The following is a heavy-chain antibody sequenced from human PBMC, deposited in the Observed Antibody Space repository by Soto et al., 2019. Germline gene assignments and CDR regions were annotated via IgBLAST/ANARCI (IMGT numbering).Heavy chain of an antibody. V-gene: IGHV3-23*01. CDR2: ITAGGENT. J-gene: IGHJ6*02. D-gene: IGHD3-10*01. Sequence: EVQLLQSGGGLEQPGGSLRLSCVASGFTFNAYTMGWVRQAPGRGLEWVSVITAGGENTYSADSVRGRFAISRDNSMNSVYLQMDNLRAEDTAVYFCAREWNYYGSGKKRKSYGMDVWGQGTTVTVSS. CDR1: GFTFNAYT. CDR3: AREWNYYGSGKKRKSYGMDV.